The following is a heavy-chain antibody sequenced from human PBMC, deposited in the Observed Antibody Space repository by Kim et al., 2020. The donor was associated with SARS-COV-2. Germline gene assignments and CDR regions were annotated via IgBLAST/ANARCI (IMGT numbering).Heavy chain of an antibody. CDR1: GFTFSNAW. V-gene: IGHV3-15*01. Sequence: GGSLRLSCAASGFTFSNAWMSWVRQAPGKGLEWVGRIKSKTDGGTTDYAAPVKGRFTISRDDSKNTLYLQMNSLKTEDTAVYYCTTDIRPYYYDSSGYNYFDYWGQGTLVTVSS. CDR3: TTDIRPYYYDSSGYNYFDY. J-gene: IGHJ4*02. D-gene: IGHD3-22*01. CDR2: IKSKTDGGTT.